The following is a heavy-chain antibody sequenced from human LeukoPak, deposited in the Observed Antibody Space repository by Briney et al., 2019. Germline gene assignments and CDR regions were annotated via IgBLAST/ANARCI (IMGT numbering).Heavy chain of an antibody. Sequence: SETLSLTCTVSGYSISSGYYWGWIRQPPGKGLEWIGTIYHSGSTYYNPSLKSRVTISVDTSKNQFSLKLSSVTAADTAVYYCARLGLGGSGSYYGAYYYYYGMDVWGQGTTVTVSS. V-gene: IGHV4-38-2*02. CDR1: GYSISSGYY. D-gene: IGHD3-10*01. CDR2: IYHSGST. J-gene: IGHJ6*02. CDR3: ARLGLGGSGSYYGAYYYYYGMDV.